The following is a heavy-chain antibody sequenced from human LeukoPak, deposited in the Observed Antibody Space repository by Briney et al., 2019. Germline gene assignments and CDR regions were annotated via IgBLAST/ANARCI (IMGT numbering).Heavy chain of an antibody. CDR1: GFSFSSFW. D-gene: IGHD2/OR15-2a*01. CDR2: TNQDGSVK. J-gene: IGHJ2*01. Sequence: PGGSLRLSCAVSGFSFSSFWMNWVRQAPGKGLEWVANTNQDGSVKYYVDSVKGRFTISRDNAKNSLYLQMNGLRAEDTAVYYCVRTYFDWYFDLWGPGTLVSVSS. V-gene: IGHV3-7*01. CDR3: VRTYFDWYFDL.